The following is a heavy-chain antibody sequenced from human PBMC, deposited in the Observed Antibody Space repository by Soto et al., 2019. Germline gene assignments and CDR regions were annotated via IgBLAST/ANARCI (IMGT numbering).Heavy chain of an antibody. D-gene: IGHD2-2*02. CDR3: ARAGCSSTSCYTWEDNWFDP. CDR1: GGSISSGDYY. Sequence: SSETLSLTCTVSGGSISSGDYYWSWIRQPPGKGLEWIGYIYYSGSTYYNPSLKSRVTISVDTSKNQFSLKLSSVTAADTAVYYCARAGCSSTSCYTWEDNWFDPWGQGTLVTVSS. J-gene: IGHJ5*02. V-gene: IGHV4-30-4*01. CDR2: IYYSGST.